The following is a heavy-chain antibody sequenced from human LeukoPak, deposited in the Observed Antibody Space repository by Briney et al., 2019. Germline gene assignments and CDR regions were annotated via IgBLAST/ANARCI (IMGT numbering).Heavy chain of an antibody. Sequence: GGSLRLSCAASGFTFSSYAMHWVRQAPGKGLEWVAFISYEGSNKYYADSVKGRFTISRDNDKNTLYLQMNSLRGEDTAVYYCARVGVTIFDIWGQGTMVTVSS. CDR2: ISYEGSNK. CDR1: GFTFSSYA. CDR3: ARVGVTIFDI. V-gene: IGHV3-30-3*01. D-gene: IGHD5-12*01. J-gene: IGHJ3*02.